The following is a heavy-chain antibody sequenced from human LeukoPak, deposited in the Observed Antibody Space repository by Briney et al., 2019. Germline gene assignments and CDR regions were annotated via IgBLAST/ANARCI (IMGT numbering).Heavy chain of an antibody. Sequence: GRSLKLSCAASGFTFSGSAMHWVRQASGKGLKWVGRIRSKANRYATAYAASVKGRSTISRDDSKNTAYQQMNSLKTEDTAVYYCTRDCGGDCYDNYWAQGPLVTVST. CDR1: GFTFSGSA. J-gene: IGHJ4*02. CDR3: TRDCGGDCYDNY. D-gene: IGHD2-21*02. CDR2: IRSKANRYAT. V-gene: IGHV3-73*01.